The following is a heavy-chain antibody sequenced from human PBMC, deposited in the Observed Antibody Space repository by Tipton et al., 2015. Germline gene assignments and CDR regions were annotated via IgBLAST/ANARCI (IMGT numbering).Heavy chain of an antibody. J-gene: IGHJ5*02. CDR3: ARSLFPETAGLETWFAP. V-gene: IGHV4-39*01. D-gene: IGHD6-13*01. Sequence: TLSLTCTVSGGSISNSNYYWGWIRQPPGKGLEWIGSLSYSGKTDYNPPLRSRVTISADTSKNQFSLSLSSVTAADTAVYYCARSLFPETAGLETWFAPWGQGTLVTVSS. CDR1: GGSISNSNYY. CDR2: LSYSGKT.